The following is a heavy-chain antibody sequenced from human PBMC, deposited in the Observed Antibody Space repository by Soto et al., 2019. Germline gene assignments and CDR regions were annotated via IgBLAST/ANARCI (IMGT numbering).Heavy chain of an antibody. CDR3: ARESVSWTYRFDS. D-gene: IGHD3-16*02. CDR1: GDSLSTYY. CDR2: IHDTGRT. J-gene: IGHJ4*02. Sequence: QVQLQESGPGLVRPSETLSLTCTVSGDSLSTYYWSWIRQPAGERLEWIGRIHDTGRTNYNPSLKSRVTMSVDTSKNQFSLRVNSVTAADTAVYCARESVSWTYRFDSWGQGTLVTVSS. V-gene: IGHV4-4*07.